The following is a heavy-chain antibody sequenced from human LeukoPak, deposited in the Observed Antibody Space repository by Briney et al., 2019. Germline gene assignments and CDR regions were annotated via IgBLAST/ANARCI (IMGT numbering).Heavy chain of an antibody. D-gene: IGHD3-3*01. CDR3: AAIPVFGVVHHQEPV. CDR2: FIPILSTA. J-gene: IGHJ6*04. Sequence: ASVKVSCKTSGATFSDYALNWVRQAPGQGLEWMGVFIPILSTANSTQKFHDRLTITADISTNTAYMELSSLRSEDTAVYFCAAIPVFGVVHHQEPVWGKGTTVTVSS. V-gene: IGHV1-69*10. CDR1: GATFSDYA.